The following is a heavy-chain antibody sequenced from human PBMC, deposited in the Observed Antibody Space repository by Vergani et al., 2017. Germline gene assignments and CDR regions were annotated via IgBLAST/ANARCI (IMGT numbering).Heavy chain of an antibody. CDR3: AREKGTGDLDY. D-gene: IGHD7-27*01. J-gene: IGHJ4*02. V-gene: IGHV1-18*01. CDR1: GYTFSSYG. Sequence: QVQLVQSGAEVKKPGASVKVSCKASGYTFSSYGISWVRQAPGQGLEWMGWISPYNGHTEYAQRLQGRVTMTTDTSTSTANMELRSLRSDDTAVYSCAREKGTGDLDYWGQGTLVTVSS. CDR2: ISPYNGHT.